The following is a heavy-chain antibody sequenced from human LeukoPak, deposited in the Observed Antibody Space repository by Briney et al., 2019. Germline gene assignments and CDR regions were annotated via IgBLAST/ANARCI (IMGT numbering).Heavy chain of an antibody. J-gene: IGHJ4*02. CDR3: ARDLTPGIAAAGDFDY. CDR2: IYHSGST. V-gene: IGHV4-38-2*02. CDR1: GGSISSYY. D-gene: IGHD6-13*01. Sequence: SETLSLTCTVSGGSISSYYWSWIRQPPGKGLEWIGSIYHSGSTYYNPSLKSRVTISVDTSKNQFSLKLSSVTAADTAVYYCARDLTPGIAAAGDFDYWGQGTLVTVSS.